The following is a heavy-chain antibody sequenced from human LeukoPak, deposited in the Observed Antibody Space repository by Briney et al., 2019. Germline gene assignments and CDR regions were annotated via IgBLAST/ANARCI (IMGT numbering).Heavy chain of an antibody. CDR2: INHSGNT. CDR3: ARDSGEGSGWHTYPSY. V-gene: IGHV4-34*01. D-gene: IGHD6-19*01. J-gene: IGHJ4*02. Sequence: SETLSLTCAVYGESFSKYYWSWIRQPPGKGLEWIGEINHSGNTNYNPSLKSRVTISVDTSKNQFSLKMSSVTAADTAVYYCARDSGEGSGWHTYPSYWGQGTLVTVSS. CDR1: GESFSKYY.